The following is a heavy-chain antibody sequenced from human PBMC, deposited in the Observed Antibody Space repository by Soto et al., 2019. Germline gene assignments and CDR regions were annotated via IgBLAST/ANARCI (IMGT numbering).Heavy chain of an antibody. CDR2: IIPIFGTT. V-gene: IGHV1-69*01. D-gene: IGHD1-26*01. CDR3: ARTYYQWEALHYLDF. CDR1: GGTFSRYG. Sequence: QVQLVQSGAEVKKPGSSVKVSCTASGGTFSRYGFTWVRQAPGQGFQWMGGIIPIFGTTHYEQNFQGRLSITGDDSTSTVYMALSSLSSEDPAIYFCARTYYQWEALHYLDFWGQGTLVTVSS. J-gene: IGHJ4*02.